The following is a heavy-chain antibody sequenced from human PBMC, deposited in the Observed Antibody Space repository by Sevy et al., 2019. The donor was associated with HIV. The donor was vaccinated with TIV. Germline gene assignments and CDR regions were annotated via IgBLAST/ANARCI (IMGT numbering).Heavy chain of an antibody. J-gene: IGHJ6*03. CDR3: ARDAPRGYSGSWYRVARIYYMDV. D-gene: IGHD6-13*01. CDR1: GFTFSSYW. CDR2: IKQDGSEK. V-gene: IGHV3-7*03. Sequence: GGSLRLSCAASGFTFSSYWMSWVRQAPGKGLEWVANIKQDGSEKYYVDPVKGRFTISRVNAKNSLYLQMTSLRAEATVVYYCARDAPRGYSGSWYRVARIYYMDVWGKGTTVTVSS.